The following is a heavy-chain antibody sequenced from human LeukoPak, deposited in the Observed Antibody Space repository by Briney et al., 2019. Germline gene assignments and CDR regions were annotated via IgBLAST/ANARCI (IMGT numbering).Heavy chain of an antibody. Sequence: ASVKVSCKASGYTFTSYGISWVRQAPGQGLEWMGWISAYNGNTNYAQKLQGRVTMTTDTSTSTAYMELRSLRSDDTAVYYCARADYYGSGSYSYYYFGFWGQGTLVTVSS. CDR1: GYTFTSYG. D-gene: IGHD3-10*01. CDR2: ISAYNGNT. CDR3: ARADYYGSGSYSYYYFGF. V-gene: IGHV1-18*01. J-gene: IGHJ4*02.